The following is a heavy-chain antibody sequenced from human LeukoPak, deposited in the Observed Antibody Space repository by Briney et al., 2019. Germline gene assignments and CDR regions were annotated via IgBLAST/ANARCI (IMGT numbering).Heavy chain of an antibody. CDR2: INHSGST. CDR3: ASHHSLRGYCSSTSCRTDNDY. D-gene: IGHD2-2*01. CDR1: GGSFSGYY. J-gene: IGHJ4*02. V-gene: IGHV4-34*01. Sequence: SETLSLTCAVYGGSFSGYYWSWIRQPPGKGLEWIGEINHSGSTNYNPSLKSRVTISVDTSKNQFSLKLSSVTAADTAVYYCASHHSLRGYCSSTSCRTDNDYWGQGTLVTVSS.